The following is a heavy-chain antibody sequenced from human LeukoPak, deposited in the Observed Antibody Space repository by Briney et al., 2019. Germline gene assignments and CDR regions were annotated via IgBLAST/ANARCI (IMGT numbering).Heavy chain of an antibody. CDR2: ITWNSGSI. V-gene: IGHV3-9*01. Sequence: GGSLRLSCAASGFTFNDYAIHWVRQAPGKGLERVSGITWNSGSIGYADSVKGRFTISRDNAKNSLYLQMNSLRAEDTAFYYCAKSRDGYNYYFDYWGQGTLVTVSS. CDR3: AKSRDGYNYYFDY. D-gene: IGHD5-24*01. J-gene: IGHJ4*02. CDR1: GFTFNDYA.